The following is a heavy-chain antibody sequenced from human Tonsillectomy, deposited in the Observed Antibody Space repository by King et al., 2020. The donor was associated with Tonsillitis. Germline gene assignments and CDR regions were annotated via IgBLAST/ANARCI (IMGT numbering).Heavy chain of an antibody. CDR1: GYTFTSYD. CDR2: MNPNSGNT. V-gene: IGHV1-8*01. CDR3: ARVSGFVLVPAAMNY. D-gene: IGHD2-2*01. J-gene: IGHJ4*02. Sequence: QLVQSGAEVKKPGASVKVSCKASGYTFTSYDINWVRQATGQGLEWMGWMNPNSGNTGFAQKFQGRVTMTRNTSISKAYMELSSLRSEDTAVYYFARVSGFVLVPAAMNYWGQGTLVTVSS.